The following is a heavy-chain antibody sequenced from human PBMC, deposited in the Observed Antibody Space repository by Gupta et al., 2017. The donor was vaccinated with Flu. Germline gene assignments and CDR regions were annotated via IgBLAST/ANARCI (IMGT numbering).Heavy chain of an antibody. CDR2: IYHSGST. CDR1: GYSISSGYY. CDR3: ARGTTGYMNY. V-gene: IGHV4-38-2*01. J-gene: IGHJ4*02. D-gene: IGHD6-13*01. Sequence: QVQLQESGPGLVKPSETLSLTCAVSGYSISSGYYWGWIRQPPGKGLEWIGSIYHSGSTYYNPSLKSRVTISVDTSKNQFSLKLSSVTAADTAVYYCARGTTGYMNYWGQGTLVTVSS.